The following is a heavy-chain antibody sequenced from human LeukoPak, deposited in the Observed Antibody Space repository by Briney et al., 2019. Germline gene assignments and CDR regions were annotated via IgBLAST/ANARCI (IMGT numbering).Heavy chain of an antibody. CDR3: ARGSDAPTYYYYYMDV. Sequence: PSQTLSLTCTVSGGSISSGGYYWSWIRQHPGKGLEWIGYIYYSGSTYYNPSLKSRVTISVDTSKNQFSLKLSSVTAADTAVYYWARGSDAPTYYYYYMDVWGKGTTVTVSS. CDR2: IYYSGST. CDR1: GGSISSGGYY. J-gene: IGHJ6*03. V-gene: IGHV4-31*03.